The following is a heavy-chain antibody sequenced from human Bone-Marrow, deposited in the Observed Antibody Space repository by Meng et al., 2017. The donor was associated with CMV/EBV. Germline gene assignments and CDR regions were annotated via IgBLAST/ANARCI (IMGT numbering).Heavy chain of an antibody. D-gene: IGHD3-10*01. CDR3: ARDVIRGVITRPLHVGYYYYGMDV. CDR1: GYTFTGYY. CDR2: INPNSGGT. V-gene: IGHV1-2*02. J-gene: IGHJ6*02. Sequence: ASVKVSCKASGYTFTGYYMHWVRQAPGQGLEWMGWINPNSGGTNYAQKFQGRVTMTRDTSISTAYMELSRLRSEDTAVYYCARDVIRGVITRPLHVGYYYYGMDVWGQGTTVTVSS.